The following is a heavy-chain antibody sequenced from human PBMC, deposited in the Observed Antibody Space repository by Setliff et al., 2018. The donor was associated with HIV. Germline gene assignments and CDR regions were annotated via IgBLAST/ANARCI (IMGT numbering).Heavy chain of an antibody. CDR1: GGSISSYS. V-gene: IGHV4-4*09. Sequence: LSLTCTVSGGSISSYSWNWIRQSPGGGLEWIGFIFSSGSTKYNPSLQSRVTMSIDTSKNQFSLRLTSVTAADTAVYYCARRIDDSGSFPDKNWFDTWGQGSLVTVSS. CDR3: ARRIDDSGSFPDKNWFDT. J-gene: IGHJ5*02. CDR2: IFSSGST. D-gene: IGHD3-10*01.